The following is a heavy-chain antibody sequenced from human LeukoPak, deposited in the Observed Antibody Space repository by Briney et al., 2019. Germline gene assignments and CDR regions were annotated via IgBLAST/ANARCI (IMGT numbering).Heavy chain of an antibody. CDR3: ATGRYDILTGYIDY. CDR2: IYYSGST. V-gene: IGHV4-31*03. Sequence: TLSLTCTVSGGSISSSSYYWSWIRQHPGKGLEWIGYIYYSGSTYYNPSLKSRVTISVDTSKNQFSLKLSSVTAADTAVYYCATGRYDILTGYIDYWGQGTLVTVSS. CDR1: GGSISSSSYY. J-gene: IGHJ4*02. D-gene: IGHD3-9*01.